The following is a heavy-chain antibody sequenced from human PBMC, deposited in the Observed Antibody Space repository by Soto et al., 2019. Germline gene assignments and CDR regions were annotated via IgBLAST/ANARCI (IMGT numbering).Heavy chain of an antibody. V-gene: IGHV3-23*01. Sequence: RLSCAASGFTFSSYALSWVRQAPGKGLEWVSAISGSGGSTYYADSVKGRFAISRDNSKNTLYLQMNSLRAEDTAVYYCAKVLRNYYYGMDVWGQGTTVTVSS. CDR3: AKVLRNYYYGMDV. J-gene: IGHJ6*02. CDR1: GFTFSSYA. CDR2: ISGSGGST.